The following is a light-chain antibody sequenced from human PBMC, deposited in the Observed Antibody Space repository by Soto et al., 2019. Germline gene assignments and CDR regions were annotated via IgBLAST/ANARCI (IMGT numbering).Light chain of an antibody. Sequence: QLVLTQSPSASASLGASVTLTCTLSSGHNTYAIAWHQQQPGKGPRYLMKLDSDGSHSKGDGIPDRFSGSSSGAERYLSISSLQSEDEADYYCQTWGTGIRVFGGGTKLTVL. J-gene: IGLJ3*02. V-gene: IGLV4-69*01. CDR3: QTWGTGIRV. CDR1: SGHNTYA. CDR2: LDSDGSH.